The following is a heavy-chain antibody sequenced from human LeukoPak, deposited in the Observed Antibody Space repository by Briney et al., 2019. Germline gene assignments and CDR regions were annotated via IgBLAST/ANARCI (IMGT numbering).Heavy chain of an antibody. D-gene: IGHD1-20*01. J-gene: IGHJ4*02. CDR1: GFTFDDYG. V-gene: IGHV3-20*04. Sequence: GGSLRLSCAASGFTFDDYGMSWVRQAPGKGLEWVSGINWNGGSTGYADSVKGRFTISRDNAKNSLYLQMSSLRAEDTALYYCAKDPFNWNAPYWGQGTLVTVSS. CDR3: AKDPFNWNAPY. CDR2: INWNGGST.